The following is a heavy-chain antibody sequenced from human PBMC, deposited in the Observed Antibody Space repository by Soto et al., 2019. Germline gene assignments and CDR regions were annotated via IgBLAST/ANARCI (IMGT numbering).Heavy chain of an antibody. D-gene: IGHD2-8*01. CDR1: GGSITTRGFS. Sequence: SETLSLTCAVSGGSITTRGFSWNWIRQSPGKGLEWISCIYPSGTIFYNPSINSRVTISLDMYTNQFSLRPNSVTAADTAVYYCATYGAFSKYYFDYWGRGALVTVSS. CDR3: ATYGAFSKYYFDY. J-gene: IGHJ4*02. CDR2: IYPSGTI. V-gene: IGHV4-30-2*06.